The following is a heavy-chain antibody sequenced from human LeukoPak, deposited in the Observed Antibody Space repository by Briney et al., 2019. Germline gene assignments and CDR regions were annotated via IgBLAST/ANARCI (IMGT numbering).Heavy chain of an antibody. CDR3: ARNRRDGGGLAFDI. CDR1: GGSISSGDYY. J-gene: IGHJ3*02. Sequence: PSETLSLTCTVSGGSISSGDYYWSWIRQPPGKGLEWIAYIHYSGSTYYNPSLKSRVTISVDTFKNQFSLKLSSVTAADTAVYYCARNRRDGGGLAFDIWGQGTMVTVSS. CDR2: IHYSGST. V-gene: IGHV4-30-4*08. D-gene: IGHD6-25*01.